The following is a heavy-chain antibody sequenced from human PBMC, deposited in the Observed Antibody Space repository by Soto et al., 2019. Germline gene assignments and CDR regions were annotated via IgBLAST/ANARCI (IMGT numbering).Heavy chain of an antibody. CDR2: IYFSGST. D-gene: IGHD3-10*01. J-gene: IGHJ4*02. V-gene: IGHV4-39*01. CDR1: GGSITNTSYY. CDR3: ARHGRVRDNTGGYFDY. Sequence: SETLSLTCTVSGGSITNTSYYWGWIRQPPGKGLEWIGSIYFSGSTYYNPSLKSRVTLSVDTSENQFSLKLKSVTAADTAVFYCARHGRVRDNTGGYFDYWGQGTLVTVSS.